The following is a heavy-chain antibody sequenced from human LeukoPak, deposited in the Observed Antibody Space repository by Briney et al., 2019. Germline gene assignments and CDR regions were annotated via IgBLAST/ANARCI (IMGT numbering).Heavy chain of an antibody. CDR1: GCSISSGYY. V-gene: IGHV4-38-2*02. CDR3: ARVAREYSSSWYMDV. CDR2: IYYSGST. J-gene: IGHJ6*03. D-gene: IGHD6-13*01. Sequence: SETLSLTCTVSGCSISSGYYWGWIRQPPGKGLEWIGSIYYSGSTYYNPSLKSRVTISVDTSKNQFSLKLSSVTAADTAVYYCARVAREYSSSWYMDVWGKGTTVTVSS.